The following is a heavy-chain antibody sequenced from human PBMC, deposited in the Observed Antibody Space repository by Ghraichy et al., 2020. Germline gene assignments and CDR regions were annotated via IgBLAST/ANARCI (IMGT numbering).Heavy chain of an antibody. D-gene: IGHD3-22*01. CDR3: AKDGLDSSSYYIPFDY. CDR1: GFTFSDYA. CDR2: VSATGTGS. J-gene: IGHJ4*02. V-gene: IGHV3-23*01. Sequence: GGSLRLSCAASGFTFSDYALSWVRQAPGQGLEWVSSVSATGTGSYYADSVKGRFTISRDNSKNTLYLQMNSLRAEDTALYYCAKDGLDSSSYYIPFDYWGQGTLVTVSS.